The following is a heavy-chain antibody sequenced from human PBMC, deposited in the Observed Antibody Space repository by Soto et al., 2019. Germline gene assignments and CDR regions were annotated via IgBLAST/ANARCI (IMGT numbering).Heavy chain of an antibody. Sequence: ASVKVSCTASGYTFTSYGISGVRQAPGQGLEWMGWISAYNGNTNYAQKLQGRVTMTTDASTSTVYMELRSLRSVATAVYYSASFYVVTAVDPWRQGTVVTVSS. CDR3: ASFYVVTAVDP. V-gene: IGHV1-18*01. D-gene: IGHD2-21*02. CDR1: GYTFTSYG. CDR2: ISAYNGNT. J-gene: IGHJ5*02.